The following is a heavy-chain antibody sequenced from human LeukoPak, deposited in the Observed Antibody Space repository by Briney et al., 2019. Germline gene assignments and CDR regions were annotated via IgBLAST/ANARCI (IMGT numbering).Heavy chain of an antibody. D-gene: IGHD5-12*01. Sequence: GGSLRLPCLASGFTFSTGWMTWVRQAPGKGLEWVANIKGDGSEEDYVGSVRGRFIISRDNAKNSLYLQMNNLRVEDTALYYCARNQPDTGYRPSNLWGQGTLVTVSS. CDR3: ARNQPDTGYRPSNL. J-gene: IGHJ4*01. CDR1: GFTFSTGW. V-gene: IGHV3-7*01. CDR2: IKGDGSEE.